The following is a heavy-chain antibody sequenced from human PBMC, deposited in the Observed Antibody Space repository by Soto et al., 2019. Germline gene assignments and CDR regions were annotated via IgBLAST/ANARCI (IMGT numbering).Heavy chain of an antibody. J-gene: IGHJ4*02. Sequence: QVQLVESGGGVVQPGGSLRLSCQASGFNFDNYGMHWVRQAPGKGLAWGAVITYDGSFQYYADSVKGRFTISRDNSKNTLSLHLNTLKPEDTAVYHCAKDRVGGTFYTPLAFWGQGTLVTVSS. CDR3: AKDRVGGTFYTPLAF. CDR2: ITYDGSFQ. V-gene: IGHV3-30*18. CDR1: GFNFDNYG. D-gene: IGHD1-7*01.